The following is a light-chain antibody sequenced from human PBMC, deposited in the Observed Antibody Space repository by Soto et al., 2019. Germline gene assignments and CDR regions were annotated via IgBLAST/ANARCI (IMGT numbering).Light chain of an antibody. J-gene: IGKJ1*01. CDR1: QNIYYN. Sequence: ILITRSPSTVYVSPRESASLSCRASQNIYYNVAWYQQRPGQAPRLLIYRASTRATGVPARFSGSGSGTEFTLTITSLQSEDFAVYYCQQYHNWPRTFGQGTKVDIK. CDR3: QQYHNWPRT. CDR2: RAS. V-gene: IGKV3-15*01.